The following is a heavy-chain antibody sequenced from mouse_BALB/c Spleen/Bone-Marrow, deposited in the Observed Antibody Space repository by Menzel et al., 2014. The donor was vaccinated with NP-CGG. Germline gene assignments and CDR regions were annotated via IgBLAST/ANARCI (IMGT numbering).Heavy chain of an antibody. CDR2: INPSTGYT. Sequence: VKLVESGAELAKPGASVKMSCKASGYTFTSYWMHWVKQRPGQGLEWIGYINPSTGYTDYNQKFNDKATLTADKSSSTAYMQPSSLTSKDSAVLYRARGNPLYAMDYWGQGTSVNVSS. J-gene: IGHJ4*01. V-gene: IGHV1-7*01. CDR1: GYTFTSYW. D-gene: IGHD2-1*01. CDR3: ARGNPLYAMDY.